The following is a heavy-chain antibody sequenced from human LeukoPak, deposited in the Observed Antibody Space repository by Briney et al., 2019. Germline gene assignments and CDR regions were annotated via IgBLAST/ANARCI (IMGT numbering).Heavy chain of an antibody. CDR2: ISWNSGSI. D-gene: IGHD5-12*01. Sequence: GGSLRLSCAASGFTFDDYAMHWVRQAPGKGLEWVSGISWNSGSIGYADSVKGRFTISRDNSKSTLYLQMNSLRAEDTAIYYCAKNGWLRSSGLWGDYWGQGALVTVSS. CDR3: AKNGWLRSSGLWGDY. CDR1: GFTFDDYA. V-gene: IGHV3-9*01. J-gene: IGHJ4*02.